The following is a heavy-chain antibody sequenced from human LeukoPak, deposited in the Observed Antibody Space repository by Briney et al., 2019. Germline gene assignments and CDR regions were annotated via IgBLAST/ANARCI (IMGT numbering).Heavy chain of an antibody. J-gene: IGHJ4*02. Sequence: GGSLRLSCAASEFTFSSYWMSWVRQAPGEGLEWVANIKEDGGEQYYADSVKGRFSISRDNANNSFYLQMNNLRAEDTAVYYCAVGIGWLIDWGQGTLVTVST. V-gene: IGHV3-7*01. D-gene: IGHD5-12*01. CDR3: AVGIGWLID. CDR1: EFTFSSYW. CDR2: IKEDGGEQ.